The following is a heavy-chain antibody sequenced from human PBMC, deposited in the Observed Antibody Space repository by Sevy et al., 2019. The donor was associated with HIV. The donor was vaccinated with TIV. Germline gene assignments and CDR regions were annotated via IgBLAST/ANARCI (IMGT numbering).Heavy chain of an antibody. CDR3: AKEYYYDSSGSVGAFDI. Sequence: GGSLRLSCAASGFTFSSYAMSWVRQAPGKGLEWVSAISGSGGSTYYADSVKGRFTISRDNSKNTLYLQMNSLRAEDTAVYYCAKEYYYDSSGSVGAFDIWGQGTMVNVSS. V-gene: IGHV3-23*01. D-gene: IGHD3-22*01. CDR2: ISGSGGST. CDR1: GFTFSSYA. J-gene: IGHJ3*02.